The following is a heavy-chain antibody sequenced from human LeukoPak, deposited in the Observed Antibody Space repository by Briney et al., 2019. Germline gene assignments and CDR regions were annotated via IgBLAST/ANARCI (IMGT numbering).Heavy chain of an antibody. Sequence: GGSLRLSCAASGFTFSSYAMSWVRQAPGKGLEWVSAISGSGGSTYYADSVKGRFTISRDNSKNTLYLQMNSLRAEDTAVYYCAKVTDYDILTGYLDYWGQETLVTVSS. J-gene: IGHJ4*02. CDR2: ISGSGGST. CDR1: GFTFSSYA. CDR3: AKVTDYDILTGYLDY. D-gene: IGHD3-9*01. V-gene: IGHV3-23*01.